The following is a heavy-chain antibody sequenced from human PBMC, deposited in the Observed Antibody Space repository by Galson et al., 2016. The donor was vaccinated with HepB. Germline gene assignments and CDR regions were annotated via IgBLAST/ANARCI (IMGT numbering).Heavy chain of an antibody. CDR1: GFTFSDYY. Sequence: LRLSCAASGFTFSDYYMSWIRQAPGKGLEWISYISTGSGHTNYADSVKGRFTISRDNAKNSLYLQMNSLRAEDTAVYYCARDCSSDCFTNIDYWGQGTLVSVSS. CDR3: ARDCSSDCFTNIDY. J-gene: IGHJ4*02. CDR2: ISTGSGHT. V-gene: IGHV3-11*06. D-gene: IGHD2-2*01.